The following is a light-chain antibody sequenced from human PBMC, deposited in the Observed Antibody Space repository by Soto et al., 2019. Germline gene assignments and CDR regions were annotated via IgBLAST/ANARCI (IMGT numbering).Light chain of an antibody. Sequence: QSVLTQPASVSGSPGQSITISCTGTSSDVGSYNLVSWYQQHPGKAPKLMIYEVSKRPSGVSNRFSGSKSGNTASLTISGLQAEDEADYYCCSYAGSGTPVVFGGGTKLTVL. CDR2: EVS. CDR1: SSDVGSYNL. J-gene: IGLJ2*01. CDR3: CSYAGSGTPVV. V-gene: IGLV2-23*02.